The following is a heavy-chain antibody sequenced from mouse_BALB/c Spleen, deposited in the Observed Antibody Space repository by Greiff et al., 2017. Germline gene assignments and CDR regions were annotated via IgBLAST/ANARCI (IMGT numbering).Heavy chain of an antibody. CDR2: ISSGSSTI. Sequence: DVKLVESGGGLVQPGGSRKLSCAASGFTFSSFGMHWVRQAPEKGLEWVAYISSGSSTIYYADTVKGRFTISRDNPKNTLFLQMTSLRSEDTAMYYCAREGYYGTYWGQGTLVTVSA. CDR1: GFTFSSFG. V-gene: IGHV5-17*02. J-gene: IGHJ3*01. D-gene: IGHD1-1*01. CDR3: AREGYYGTY.